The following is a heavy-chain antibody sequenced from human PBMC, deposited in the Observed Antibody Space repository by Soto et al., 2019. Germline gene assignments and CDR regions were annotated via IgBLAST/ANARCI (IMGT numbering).Heavy chain of an antibody. D-gene: IGHD4-4*01. Sequence: PGESLKIYCQGSVYTFTAYWIGWVRQMPGKGLERMGIIYPGDSDTRYSPSFQGQVTISADKSISTAYLQWSSLKASDYDMFYCSKCSYSGHSEDAFYIWGAGKMVTVSS. CDR2: IYPGDSDT. J-gene: IGHJ3*02. CDR1: VYTFTAYW. CDR3: SKCSYSGHSEDAFYI. V-gene: IGHV5-51*01.